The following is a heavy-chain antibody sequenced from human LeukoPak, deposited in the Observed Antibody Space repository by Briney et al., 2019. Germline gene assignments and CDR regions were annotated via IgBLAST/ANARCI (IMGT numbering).Heavy chain of an antibody. J-gene: IGHJ4*02. CDR1: GFTFSSYS. D-gene: IGHD2-2*01. Sequence: GGSLRLSCAASGFTFSSYSMNWVRHAPGRGLEWVSSISSSSSYIYYADSVKGRFTISRDNTKNSLYLQMNSLRAEDTAVYYCARDEGYCSSTSCSAFDYWGQGTLVTVSS. CDR2: ISSSSSYI. CDR3: ARDEGYCSSTSCSAFDY. V-gene: IGHV3-21*04.